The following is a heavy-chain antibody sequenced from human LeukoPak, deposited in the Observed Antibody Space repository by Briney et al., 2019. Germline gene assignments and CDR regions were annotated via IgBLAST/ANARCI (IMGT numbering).Heavy chain of an antibody. Sequence: SETLSLTCTVSGGSISSYYCSWIRQPPGKGLEWIGYIYYSGSTNYNPSLKSRVTISVDTSKNQFSLKLSSVTAADTAVYYCARAAHSYGPFDYWGQGTLVTVSS. CDR2: IYYSGST. CDR3: ARAAHSYGPFDY. D-gene: IGHD5-18*01. CDR1: GGSISSYY. V-gene: IGHV4-59*01. J-gene: IGHJ4*02.